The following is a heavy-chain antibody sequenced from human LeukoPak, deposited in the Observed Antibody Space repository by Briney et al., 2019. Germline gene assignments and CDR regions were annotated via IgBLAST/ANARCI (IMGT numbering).Heavy chain of an antibody. CDR1: GGSFSGDY. Sequence: PSETLSLTCAVYGGSFSGDYWSWIRQPPGKGLEWIGEINHSGSTNYNPSLKSRVTTSVDTSKNHFSLKLSSVTAADTAVYYCARGRRSYYDYWGQGTLVTVSS. CDR2: INHSGST. J-gene: IGHJ4*02. CDR3: ARGRRSYYDY. V-gene: IGHV4-34*01.